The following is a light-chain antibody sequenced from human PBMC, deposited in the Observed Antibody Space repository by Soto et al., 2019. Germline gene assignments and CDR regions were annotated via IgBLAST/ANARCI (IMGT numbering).Light chain of an antibody. CDR2: YDS. J-gene: IGLJ2*01. Sequence: SYELTQPPSVSVAPGKTARITCGGNNIGSKSVHWYQQKPGQAPVLVIYYDSDRPSGIPERFSGSNSGNTATLTISRVEAGDEADYYWQVWDSSSDHPYVVFGGGTKLTVL. CDR1: NIGSKS. CDR3: QVWDSSSDHPYVV. V-gene: IGLV3-21*04.